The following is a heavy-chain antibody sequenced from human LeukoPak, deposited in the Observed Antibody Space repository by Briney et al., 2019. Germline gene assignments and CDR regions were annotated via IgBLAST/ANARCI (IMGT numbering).Heavy chain of an antibody. CDR2: IRHSGNT. V-gene: IGHV4-38-2*02. Sequence: PSETLSLTCTVSGYSISTGYYWGWIRQPPGKGLEWIGSIRHSGNTYYNPSLKSRVTMSVDTSKNQFSLKLSSVTAADTAVYHCARHESGYPYFDYWGQGILVTVSS. D-gene: IGHD3-22*01. CDR3: ARHESGYPYFDY. CDR1: GYSISTGYY. J-gene: IGHJ4*02.